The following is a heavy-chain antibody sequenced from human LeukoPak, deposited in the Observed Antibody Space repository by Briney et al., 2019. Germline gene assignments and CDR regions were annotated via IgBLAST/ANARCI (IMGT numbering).Heavy chain of an antibody. CDR1: GESFSGYY. CDR3: ARDQRWLQLPFDY. J-gene: IGHJ4*02. V-gene: IGHV4-34*01. CDR2: INHSGST. Sequence: SETLSLTCAVYGESFSGYYWSWIRQPPGKGLEWIGEINHSGSTNYNPSLKSRVTISVDTSKNQFSLKLSSVTAADTAVYYCARDQRWLQLPFDYWGQGTLVTVSS. D-gene: IGHD5-24*01.